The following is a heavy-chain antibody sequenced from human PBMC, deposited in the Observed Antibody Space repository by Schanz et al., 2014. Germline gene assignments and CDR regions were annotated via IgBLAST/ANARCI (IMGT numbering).Heavy chain of an antibody. Sequence: VQLLESGGGLVQPGGSLRLSCAASGFTFSNYGLVWVRQAPGKGLEWVAVMWNDGIKTHYADSGKGRFTISRDNSKNTLYLQINNLRAEDTAVYYCAKDLYNYGIFDSCGQGTLVTVSS. CDR3: AKDLYNYGIFDS. J-gene: IGHJ5*01. V-gene: IGHV3-33*06. D-gene: IGHD3-16*01. CDR2: MWNDGIKT. CDR1: GFTFSNYG.